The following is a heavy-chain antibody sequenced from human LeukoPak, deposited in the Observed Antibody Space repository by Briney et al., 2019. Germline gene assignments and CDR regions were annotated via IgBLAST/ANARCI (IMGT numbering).Heavy chain of an antibody. D-gene: IGHD1-26*01. CDR3: ARGPIGGLRKGFDI. CDR2: INTHSGAT. CDR1: GNTFAGYY. Sequence: ASVRVSCKASGNTFAGYYVHWVRQAPGQGLEWMGWINTHSGATNYAQHSQGRVTMTTDTSVTTAYMDLDGLKSDDAAVYFCARGPIGGLRKGFDIWGQGTLVTVSS. J-gene: IGHJ4*02. V-gene: IGHV1-2*02.